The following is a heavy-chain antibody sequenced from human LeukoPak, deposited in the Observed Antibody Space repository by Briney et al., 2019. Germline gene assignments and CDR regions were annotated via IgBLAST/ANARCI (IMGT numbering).Heavy chain of an antibody. V-gene: IGHV4-34*01. J-gene: IGHJ4*02. D-gene: IGHD3-9*01. CDR2: INHSGST. CDR3: ARGSRYFDWLVDY. Sequence: SETLSLTCAVYGGSFSGYYWSWIRQPPGKGREWIGEINHSGSTNYNPSLKSRVTISVDTSKNQFSLKLSSVTAADTAVYYCARGSRYFDWLVDYWGQGTLVTVSS. CDR1: GGSFSGYY.